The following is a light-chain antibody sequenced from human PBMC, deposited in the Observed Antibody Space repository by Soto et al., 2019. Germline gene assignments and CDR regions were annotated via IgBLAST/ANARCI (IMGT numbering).Light chain of an antibody. CDR3: QQYYTWPPT. V-gene: IGKV3-15*01. CDR1: QSVSNN. Sequence: EIVKTQSPATLSASPGERATLSCRASQSVSNNLAWYQQKPGQAPRLLIDGASTRATGIPARFSGSGSGTEFTLTISGLQSEDFAVYYCQQYYTWPPTFGGGTKVDIK. CDR2: GAS. J-gene: IGKJ4*01.